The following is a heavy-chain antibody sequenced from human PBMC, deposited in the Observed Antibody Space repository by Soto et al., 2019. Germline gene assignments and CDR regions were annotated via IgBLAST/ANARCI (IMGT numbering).Heavy chain of an antibody. CDR3: ARVRGYSYGSNYFYCMDV. CDR1: GGSFSGYY. Sequence: SETLSLTCAVYGGSFSGYYWSWIRQPPGKGLEWIGEINHSGSTNYSPSLKSRVTVSIDTSKNRFSLRLSPVTAADTAVYYCARVRGYSYGSNYFYCMDVWGQGTTVTVSS. D-gene: IGHD5-18*01. J-gene: IGHJ6*02. CDR2: INHSGST. V-gene: IGHV4-34*01.